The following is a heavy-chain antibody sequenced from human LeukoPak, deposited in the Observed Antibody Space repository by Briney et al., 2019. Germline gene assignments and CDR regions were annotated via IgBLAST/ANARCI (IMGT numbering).Heavy chain of an antibody. CDR2: IWYDGSNK. D-gene: IGHD1-7*01. Sequence: GGSLRLSCAASGFTFSSFGMHWVRQAPGKGLEWVAVIWYDGSNKYYADSVKGRFTISRDNSKNTLYLQMNSLRAEDTAVYYCARDGRGGNSYTDFDYWGQGTLVTVSS. CDR3: ARDGRGGNSYTDFDY. CDR1: GFTFSSFG. V-gene: IGHV3-33*01. J-gene: IGHJ4*02.